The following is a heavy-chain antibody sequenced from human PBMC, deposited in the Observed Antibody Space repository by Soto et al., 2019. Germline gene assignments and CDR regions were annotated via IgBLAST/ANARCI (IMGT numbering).Heavy chain of an antibody. J-gene: IGHJ3*02. D-gene: IGHD3-16*01. CDR2: ISGSGGRT. CDR1: GFPFSSYA. CDR3: AKGGYYSLFDI. V-gene: IGHV3-23*01. Sequence: GGSLRLSCVASGFPFSSYAMSWVRQTPGKGLEWVSGISGSGGRTYYADSVKGRFTISRDNSNNALSLQMHILRVEDTAVYFCAKGGYYSLFDIWGQGTMVTVSS.